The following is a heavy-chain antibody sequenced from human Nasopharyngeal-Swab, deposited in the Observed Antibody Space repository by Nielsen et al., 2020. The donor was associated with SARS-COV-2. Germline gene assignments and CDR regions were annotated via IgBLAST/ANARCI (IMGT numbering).Heavy chain of an antibody. D-gene: IGHD3-3*01. Sequence: GGSLRLSCAASGSTFRDYSMNWVRQAPGKGLEWVASIGRYGTDIFHADSVKGRFSVFRDAANKSIYLQMRSLRAEDTAVYYCARGTVFGVANGMDVWGQGTTVTVSS. CDR3: ARGTVFGVANGMDV. J-gene: IGHJ6*02. CDR1: GSTFRDYS. CDR2: IGRYGTDI. V-gene: IGHV3-21*01.